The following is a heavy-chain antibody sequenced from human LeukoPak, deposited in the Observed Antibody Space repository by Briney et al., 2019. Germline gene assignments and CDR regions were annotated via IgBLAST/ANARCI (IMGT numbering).Heavy chain of an antibody. CDR2: IYHSGST. J-gene: IGHJ4*02. Sequence: SQTLSLTCAVSGASISSGGYSWSWIRQPPGKGLEWIGYIYHSGSTYYNPSLESRVTVSLDRSKNQFSLKLSSVPAADTAVYYCSTSRDGYNYFDYWGQGTLVTVSS. D-gene: IGHD5-24*01. CDR3: STSRDGYNYFDY. CDR1: GASISSGGYS. V-gene: IGHV4-30-2*01.